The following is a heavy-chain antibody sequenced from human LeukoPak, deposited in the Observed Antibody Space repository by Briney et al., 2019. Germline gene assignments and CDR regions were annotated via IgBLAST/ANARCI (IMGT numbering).Heavy chain of an antibody. Sequence: SETLSLTCTVSGGSISSSSYYWGWIRQPPGKGLEWIGSIYYSGDTYYNPSLKSRRVTISVDTSKNQFTLRLSSVTAADTAVYYCARHQWHYYYYMGVWGKGSTVTVSS. V-gene: IGHV4-39*01. CDR2: IYYSGDT. CDR3: ARHQWHYYYYMGV. J-gene: IGHJ6*03. D-gene: IGHD6-19*01. CDR1: GGSISSSSYY.